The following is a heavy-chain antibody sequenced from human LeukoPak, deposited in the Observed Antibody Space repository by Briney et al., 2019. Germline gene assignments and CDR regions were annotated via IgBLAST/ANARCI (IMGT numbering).Heavy chain of an antibody. Sequence: GGSLRLSCAASGFTFSRYAMHWVRQAPGKGLEWVAVIAYDGSKKYYADSVKGRFTISRDNSKYTLYLQMNSLRAEDTAVYYCARDDSDVGIVATISREGDYFDYWGQGTLSPSPQ. CDR3: ARDDSDVGIVATISREGDYFDY. J-gene: IGHJ4*01. V-gene: IGHV3-30-3*01. CDR1: GFTFSRYA. CDR2: IAYDGSKK. D-gene: IGHD5-12*01.